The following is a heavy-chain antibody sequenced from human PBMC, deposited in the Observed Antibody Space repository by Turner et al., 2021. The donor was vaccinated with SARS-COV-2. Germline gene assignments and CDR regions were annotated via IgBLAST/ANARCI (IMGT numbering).Heavy chain of an antibody. CDR3: AKDNAAAAGFYYYGMDV. CDR1: GFTFDDYA. Sequence: EVQLVESGGGLVQPGRSLRLSCAASGFTFDDYAIHWVRQAPGKGLEWVSGISWNSGSIGYADSVKGRFTISRDNAKNSLYLQMNSLRAEDTALYFCAKDNAAAAGFYYYGMDVWGQGTTVTVSS. V-gene: IGHV3-9*01. J-gene: IGHJ6*02. D-gene: IGHD6-13*01. CDR2: ISWNSGSI.